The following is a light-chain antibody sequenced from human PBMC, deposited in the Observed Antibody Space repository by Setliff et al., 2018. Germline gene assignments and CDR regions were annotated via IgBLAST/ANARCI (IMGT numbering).Light chain of an antibody. CDR2: GVS. Sequence: QSVLTQPASVSGSPGQSITISCSGTSSDVGSYDLVSWYQQHPGKAPKLIIYGVSNRPSGVSSRFSGSKSGNTASLTISGLQTEDEAEYYCNAYASDTTYVFGSGTKGTVL. J-gene: IGLJ1*01. CDR3: NAYASDTTYV. V-gene: IGLV2-14*03. CDR1: SSDVGSYDL.